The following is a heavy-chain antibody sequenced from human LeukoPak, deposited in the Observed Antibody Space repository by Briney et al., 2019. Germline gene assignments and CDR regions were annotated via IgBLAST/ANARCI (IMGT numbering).Heavy chain of an antibody. V-gene: IGHV6-1*01. J-gene: IGHJ5*01. Sequence: SQTLSLTCAISGDSVSSNSVVWNWIRQSPSRGLEWLGRAYYRSKWYNDYAVSVESRITINPDTSKNQFSLQLISVTPEDTAVYYCVRYSGSYGWFDSWGQGTLVTVSS. CDR1: GDSVSSNSVV. CDR3: VRYSGSYGWFDS. D-gene: IGHD1-26*01. CDR2: AYYRSKWYN.